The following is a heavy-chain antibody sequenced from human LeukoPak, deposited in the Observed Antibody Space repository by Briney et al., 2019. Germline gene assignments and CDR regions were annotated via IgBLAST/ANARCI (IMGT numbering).Heavy chain of an antibody. J-gene: IGHJ6*03. V-gene: IGHV4-4*07. CDR2: IYTSGST. CDR1: GGSISSYY. CDR3: ARRTASRIDFWSGYSHGYYYMDV. D-gene: IGHD3-3*01. Sequence: PSETLSLTCTVSGGSISSYYWSWIRQPAGKGLEWIGRIYTSGSTNYNPSLKSRVTMSVDTSKNQFSLNLTSVTAADTAVYYCARRTASRIDFWSGYSHGYYYMDVWGKGTTVTVSS.